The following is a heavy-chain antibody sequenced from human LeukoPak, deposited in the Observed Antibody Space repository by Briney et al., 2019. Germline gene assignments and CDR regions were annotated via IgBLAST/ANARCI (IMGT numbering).Heavy chain of an antibody. CDR3: ARVSYYYDSSGYYNDY. J-gene: IGHJ4*02. CDR2: ISSSSSYI. D-gene: IGHD3-22*01. CDR1: GFTFSSYS. V-gene: IGHV3-21*01. Sequence: PGGSLRLSCAASGFTFSSYSMNWVRQAPGKGLEWVSSISSSSSYIYYADPVKGRFTISRDNAKNSLYLQMNSLRAEDTAVYYCARVSYYYDSSGYYNDYWGQGTLVTVSS.